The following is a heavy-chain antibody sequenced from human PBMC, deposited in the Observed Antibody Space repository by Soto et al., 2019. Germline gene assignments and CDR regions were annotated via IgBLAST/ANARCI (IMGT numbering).Heavy chain of an antibody. D-gene: IGHD1-7*01. Sequence: GGSLRLSCAASGFNFSSYAMSWVRQAPGKGLEWVSAISGSGGSTYYADSVRGRFTISRDNSKNTLYLQMNSLRAEDTAVYYCAKDSGRNSFDYWGQGTLVTVSS. CDR1: GFNFSSYA. J-gene: IGHJ4*02. CDR3: AKDSGRNSFDY. CDR2: ISGSGGST. V-gene: IGHV3-23*01.